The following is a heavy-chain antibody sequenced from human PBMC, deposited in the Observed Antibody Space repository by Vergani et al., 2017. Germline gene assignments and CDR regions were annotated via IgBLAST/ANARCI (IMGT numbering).Heavy chain of an antibody. CDR2: IYYSGST. Sequence: QVQLQESGPGLLKLSETLSLTCTVSGGSISSYYWSWIRQPQGKGLEWIGYIYYSGSTNYNPSLKSRVTISVDTSKNQFSLKLSSVTAADTAVYYCTRHWAVVAANNWFDPWGQGTLVTVSS. CDR3: TRHWAVVAANNWFDP. D-gene: IGHD2-15*01. J-gene: IGHJ5*02. V-gene: IGHV4-59*08. CDR1: GGSISSYY.